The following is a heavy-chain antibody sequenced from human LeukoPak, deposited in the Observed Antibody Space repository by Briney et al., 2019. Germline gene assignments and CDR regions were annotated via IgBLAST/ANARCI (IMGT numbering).Heavy chain of an antibody. V-gene: IGHV4-59*12. D-gene: IGHD6-19*01. CDR3: ARPYSSGWYGALHI. J-gene: IGHJ3*02. CDR1: GGSISSYY. CDR2: IYYRDTT. Sequence: SETLSLTCTVSGGSISSYYWSWIRQPAGKGLEWIGYIYYRDTTNYNPSLKSRVTISVDTSKNHFSLKLTSVTAADTAVYYCARPYSSGWYGALHIWGQGTVVTVSS.